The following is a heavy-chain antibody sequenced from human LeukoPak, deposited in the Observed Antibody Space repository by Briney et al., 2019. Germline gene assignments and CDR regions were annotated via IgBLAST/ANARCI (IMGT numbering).Heavy chain of an antibody. D-gene: IGHD2-2*01. CDR1: GYTFTSYD. Sequence: ASVKVSCKASGYTFTSYDINWVRQATGQGLEWMGWMNPNSGNTGYAQKFQGRVTMTRNTSISTAYMELSSLRSEDTAVYYCARSFSAIDDYYYYYIDVWGKGTTVTVSS. V-gene: IGHV1-8*01. CDR3: ARSFSAIDDYYYYYIDV. CDR2: MNPNSGNT. J-gene: IGHJ6*03.